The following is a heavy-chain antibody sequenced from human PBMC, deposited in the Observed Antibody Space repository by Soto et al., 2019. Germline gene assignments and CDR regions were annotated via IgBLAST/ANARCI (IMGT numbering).Heavy chain of an antibody. CDR1: GYTFTSYD. CDR3: ARQIYDSGTGPNFQYYFDS. D-gene: IGHD2-8*02. Sequence: ASVKVSCKASGYTFTSYDINWVRQATGQGLEWMGWMNPSSGNTGYAQKFQGRVTMTRNTSISTAYMELSSLRASDTAMYYCARQIYDSGTGPNFQYYFDSWGQGTPVTVSS. J-gene: IGHJ4*02. V-gene: IGHV1-8*01. CDR2: MNPSSGNT.